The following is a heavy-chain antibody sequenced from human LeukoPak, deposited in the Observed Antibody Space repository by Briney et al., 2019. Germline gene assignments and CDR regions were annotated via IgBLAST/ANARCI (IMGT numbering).Heavy chain of an antibody. CDR3: ARAGLNGDVDY. CDR1: GGSFSGYY. CDR2: INHSGST. D-gene: IGHD4-17*01. Sequence: PESLSLTCAVYGGSFSGYYWSWIRQPPGKGLEWIGEINHSGSTNYNPSLKSRVTISVDTSKNQFSLKLSSVTAADTAVYYCARAGLNGDVDYWGQGHLVSVSS. J-gene: IGHJ4*02. V-gene: IGHV4-34*01.